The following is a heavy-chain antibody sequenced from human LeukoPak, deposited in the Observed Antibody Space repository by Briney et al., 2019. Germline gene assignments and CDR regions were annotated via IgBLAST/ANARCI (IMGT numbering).Heavy chain of an antibody. CDR1: GYTFTGYY. V-gene: IGHV1-2*02. Sequence: ASVKVSCKASGYTFTGYYMHWVRQAPGQGLERMGWINPNSGGTNYAQKFQGRVTMTRDTSISTAYMELSRLRSDDTAVYYCASMTVDAAMVYYWGQGTLVTVSS. CDR3: ASMTVDAAMVYY. D-gene: IGHD5-18*01. J-gene: IGHJ4*02. CDR2: INPNSGGT.